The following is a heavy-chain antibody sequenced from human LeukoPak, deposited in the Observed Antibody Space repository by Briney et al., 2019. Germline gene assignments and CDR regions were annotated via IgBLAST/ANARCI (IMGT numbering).Heavy chain of an antibody. J-gene: IGHJ4*02. V-gene: IGHV1-2*02. CDR2: INPNSGGT. CDR1: GYTFTGYH. Sequence: GASVKVSFKASGYTFTGYHMHWVRQAPGQGLEWMGWINPNSGGTNYAQKFQGRVTMTRDTSITTAYMELSRLRSDDTAVYYCARVGKRITMVRGGIYYFDYWGQGTLVTVSS. CDR3: ARVGKRITMVRGGIYYFDY. D-gene: IGHD3-10*01.